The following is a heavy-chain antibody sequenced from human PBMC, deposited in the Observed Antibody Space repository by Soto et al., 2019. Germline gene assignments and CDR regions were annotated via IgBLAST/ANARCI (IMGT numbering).Heavy chain of an antibody. D-gene: IGHD1-20*01. V-gene: IGHV3-30*18. CDR2: ISYDVSKK. CDR3: AKEGSNWSGGMDV. J-gene: IGHJ6*02. CDR1: GFTFSSYG. Sequence: PGGSLRLSCAASGFTFSSYGMHWARQAPGKGRGWVAGISYDVSKKYYADSVKGRCTITTDNAKNTLYLQMNSLRAGDTAVYYCAKEGSNWSGGMDVWGQGTTVTVSS.